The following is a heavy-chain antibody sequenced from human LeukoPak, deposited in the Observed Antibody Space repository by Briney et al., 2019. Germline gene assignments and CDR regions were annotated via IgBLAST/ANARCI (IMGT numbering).Heavy chain of an antibody. D-gene: IGHD2-2*01. J-gene: IGHJ5*02. V-gene: IGHV1-69*01. CDR1: GGTFSSYA. CDR2: IIPIFGTA. CDR3: ARAVVVLPAVGPLNWFDP. Sequence: SVKVSCKASGGTFSSYAISWVRQAPGQGLELMGGIIPIFGTANYAQKFQGRVTITADESTSTAYMELSSLRSEDTAVYYCARAVVVLPAVGPLNWFDPWGQGTLLTVSS.